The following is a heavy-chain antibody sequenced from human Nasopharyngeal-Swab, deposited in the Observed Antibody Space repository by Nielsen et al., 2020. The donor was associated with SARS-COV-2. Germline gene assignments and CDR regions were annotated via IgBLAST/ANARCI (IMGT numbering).Heavy chain of an antibody. CDR1: GYAFTAYA. V-gene: IGHV1-3*01. Sequence: ASVKVSCKASGYAFTAYAIHWVRQAPGQRLVWMAWINAGTGNREYSQKFQGRVTITTDASAGTVHMELRSLRSEDTAMYYCARSGTVGAPGFDYWGQGTLVTVSS. J-gene: IGHJ4*02. CDR3: ARSGTVGAPGFDY. D-gene: IGHD1-26*01. CDR2: INAGTGNR.